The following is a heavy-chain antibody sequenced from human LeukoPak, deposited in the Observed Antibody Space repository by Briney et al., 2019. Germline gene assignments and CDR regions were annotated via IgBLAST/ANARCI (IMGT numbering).Heavy chain of an antibody. Sequence: GASVKVSCKASGYTFTAYYMHWLRQAPGQGLEWVGRINPNSGDTNYVHKFQGRVTMTRDTSISTAYMELSRLRSDDTAVYYCAREGLLGDYSKGYYYYYYMDVWGEGTTVTVSS. CDR1: GYTFTAYY. D-gene: IGHD4-11*01. CDR2: INPNSGDT. J-gene: IGHJ6*03. V-gene: IGHV1-2*06. CDR3: AREGLLGDYSKGYYYYYYMDV.